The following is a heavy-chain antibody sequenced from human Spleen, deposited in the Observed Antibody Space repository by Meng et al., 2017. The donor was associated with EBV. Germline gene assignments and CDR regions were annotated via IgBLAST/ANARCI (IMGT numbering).Heavy chain of an antibody. Sequence: QVKLGQAGAELKPLGASVKVSCKAAGYNFGSYRISGVREVPGQGLEWMGWISAYNGNRKYAQKFEDRVTMTTETFTTTSYMELRGLRYGDTAVYFCARGLGYCSEGSCLKSFDLWGQGTLVTVSS. V-gene: IGHV1-18*01. J-gene: IGHJ4*02. CDR1: GYNFGSYR. D-gene: IGHD2-15*01. CDR2: ISAYNGNR. CDR3: ARGLGYCSEGSCLKSFDL.